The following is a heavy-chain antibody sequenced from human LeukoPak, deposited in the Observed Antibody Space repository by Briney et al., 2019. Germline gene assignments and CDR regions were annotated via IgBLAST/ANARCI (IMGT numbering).Heavy chain of an antibody. V-gene: IGHV3-48*03. CDR1: GFTFSSYE. D-gene: IGHD3-16*01. Sequence: GGSLRLSCAASGFTFSSYEMNWVRQAPGKGLEWVSYISTGASTIYYADSVRGRFTISRDNAKNSLYLQMDSLRAEDTAVYYCTRGGRLHPQSPYWGQGTLVTVSS. J-gene: IGHJ4*02. CDR3: TRGGRLHPQSPY. CDR2: ISTGASTI.